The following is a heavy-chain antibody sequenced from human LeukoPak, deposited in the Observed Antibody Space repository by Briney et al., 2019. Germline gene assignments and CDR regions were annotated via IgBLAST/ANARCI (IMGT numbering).Heavy chain of an antibody. J-gene: IGHJ5*02. Sequence: SETLSLTCTVSGGSSSSSSYYWGWIRQPPGKGLEWIGSIYYSGSTYYNPSLKSRVTISVDTSKNQFSLKLSSVTAADTAVYYCATYHRLRYFDTQTSNNWFDPWGQGTLVTVSS. V-gene: IGHV4-39*01. D-gene: IGHD3-9*01. CDR3: ATYHRLRYFDTQTSNNWFDP. CDR1: GGSSSSSSYY. CDR2: IYYSGST.